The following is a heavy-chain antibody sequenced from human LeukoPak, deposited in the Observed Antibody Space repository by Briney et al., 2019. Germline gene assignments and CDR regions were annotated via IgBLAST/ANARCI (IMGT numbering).Heavy chain of an antibody. J-gene: IGHJ4*02. V-gene: IGHV5-51*01. CDR2: IYPGDSDT. D-gene: IGHD6-13*01. CDR1: GYRLTNNW. CDR3: VKFGLTSSLDY. Sequence: GESLKISCKISGYRLTNNWIGWVRQVPGKGLEWMGLIYPGDSDTRYSPSFQGQVTFSVDTSISTAYLQLSGLRASDPAINYCVKFGLTSSLDYWVQGTLVTVSS.